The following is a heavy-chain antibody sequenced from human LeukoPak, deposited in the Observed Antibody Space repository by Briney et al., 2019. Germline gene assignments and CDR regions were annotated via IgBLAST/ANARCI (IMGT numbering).Heavy chain of an antibody. V-gene: IGHV3-7*01. D-gene: IGHD3-3*01. CDR1: GFIFSSYW. J-gene: IGHJ4*02. CDR2: IKEDGSDK. CDR3: ARGGFGVAIALDY. Sequence: GGSLRLSCAASGFIFSSYWMAWVRQAPGKGLEWVANIKEDGSDKNYVESLKGRFTISRDNAKNSLYLQMDSLRAEDTAVYYCARGGFGVAIALDYWGQGTLVTVSS.